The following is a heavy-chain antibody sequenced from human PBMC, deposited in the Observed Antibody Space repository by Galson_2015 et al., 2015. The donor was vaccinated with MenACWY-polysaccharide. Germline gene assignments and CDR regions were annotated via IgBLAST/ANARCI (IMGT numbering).Heavy chain of an antibody. J-gene: IGHJ4*02. CDR3: TRDRPIDY. CDR1: GFTFGDYA. Sequence: SLRLSCAASGFTFGDYAMAWFRQAPGKGLEWVGFIRCKASGETTGYAASVKSRFTISRDDSKSTAYLQMNSLQTEDTGIYYCTRDRPIDYWGQGTLVTVSS. V-gene: IGHV3-49*03. CDR2: IRCKASGETT.